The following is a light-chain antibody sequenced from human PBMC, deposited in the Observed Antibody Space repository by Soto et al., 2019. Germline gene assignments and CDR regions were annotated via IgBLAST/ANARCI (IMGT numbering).Light chain of an antibody. V-gene: IGKV3-20*01. CDR3: QQYGSPLFT. Sequence: EIVLTQSPGTLSLSPGERATLSCRASQSVSSSYLAWYQQKPGQAPRLLIYGASSRATGIPGRFSGSWSGTDFTLPISRQEPEDFAVYYCQQYGSPLFTFGPGTKVDIK. J-gene: IGKJ3*01. CDR2: GAS. CDR1: QSVSSSY.